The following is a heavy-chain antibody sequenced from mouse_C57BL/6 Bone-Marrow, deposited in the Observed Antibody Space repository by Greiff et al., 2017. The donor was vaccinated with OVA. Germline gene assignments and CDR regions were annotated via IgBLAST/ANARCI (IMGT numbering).Heavy chain of an antibody. CDR1: GYTFTSYW. CDR2: IDPSDSYT. V-gene: IGHV1-69*01. J-gene: IGHJ4*01. Sequence: VQLQQSGAELVMPGASVKLSCKASGYTFTSYWMHWVKQRPGQGLEWIGEIDPSDSYTNYNQKFKGKSTLTVDKSSSTAYMQLSSLTSEDSAVYYCARERAGTNYAMDYWGQGTSVTVSS. D-gene: IGHD3-3*01. CDR3: ARERAGTNYAMDY.